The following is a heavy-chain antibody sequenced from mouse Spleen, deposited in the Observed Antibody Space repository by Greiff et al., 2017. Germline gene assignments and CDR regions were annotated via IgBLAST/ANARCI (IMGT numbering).Heavy chain of an antibody. CDR3: ARSFITTVVPYYFDY. J-gene: IGHJ2*01. CDR1: GYSFTGYY. Sequence: EVQLQQSGPELVKPGASVKISCKASGYSFTGYYMNWVKQSPEKSLEWIGEINPSTGGTTYNQKFKAKATLTVDKSSSTAYMQLKSLTSEDSAVYYCARSFITTVVPYYFDYWGQGTTLTVSS. CDR2: INPSTGGT. V-gene: IGHV1-42*01. D-gene: IGHD1-1*01.